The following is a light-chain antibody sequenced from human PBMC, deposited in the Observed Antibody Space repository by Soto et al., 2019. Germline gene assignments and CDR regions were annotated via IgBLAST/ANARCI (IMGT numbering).Light chain of an antibody. CDR2: EDD. Sequence: QSALTQPASVSDSPGQSITISCTGVSGDVGNYNLVSWYQQHPAKAPKLIIYEDDKRPSGVSNRFSGSKSGDTASLTISGLQSEDEAAYYCCSYLGSSTVFGGGTQLTVL. CDR1: SGDVGNYNL. CDR3: CSYLGSSTV. V-gene: IGLV2-23*01. J-gene: IGLJ7*01.